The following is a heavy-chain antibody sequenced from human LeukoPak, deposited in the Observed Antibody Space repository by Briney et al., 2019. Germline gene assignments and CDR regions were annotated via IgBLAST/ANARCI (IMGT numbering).Heavy chain of an antibody. CDR3: AKEVTTYQRRPDY. Sequence: PGGSLRLSCAASGFTFSSYAMTWVRQAPGKGLEWVSGILDSGYSTYYANSVKGRFTISRDNSNNTLYLQMNSLRAEDTAVYYCAKEVTTYQRRPDYWGQGTLVTVSS. J-gene: IGHJ4*02. D-gene: IGHD4-17*01. V-gene: IGHV3-23*01. CDR1: GFTFSSYA. CDR2: ILDSGYST.